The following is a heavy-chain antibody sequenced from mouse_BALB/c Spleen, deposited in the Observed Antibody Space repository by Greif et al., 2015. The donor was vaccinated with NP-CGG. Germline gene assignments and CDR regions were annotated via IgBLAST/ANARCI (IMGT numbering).Heavy chain of an antibody. J-gene: IGHJ3*01. D-gene: IGHD2-14*01. CDR1: GYTFTSYW. V-gene: IGHV1-69*02. Sequence: QVQLQQPGAELVKPGASVKLSCKAYGYTFTSYWMHWVKQRPGQGLEWIGEIDPSDSYTNYNQKFKGKATLTVDKSSSTAYMQLSSLTSEDSAVYYCAAYYRYDGFAYWGQGTLVTVSA. CDR3: AAYYRYDGFAY. CDR2: IDPSDSYT.